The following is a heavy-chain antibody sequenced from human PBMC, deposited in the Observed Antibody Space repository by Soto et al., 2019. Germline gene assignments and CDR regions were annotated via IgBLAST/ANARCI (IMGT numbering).Heavy chain of an antibody. D-gene: IGHD3-10*01. CDR2: IYYSGST. V-gene: IGHV4-30-4*08. CDR1: GGSISSGGYY. J-gene: IGHJ4*02. CDR3: ARVGTMVRGVLDY. Sequence: SETLSLTCTVSGGSISSGGYYWNWIRQHPGKGLEWIGYIYYSGSTYYNPSLKSRVTISVDTSKNQFSLKLSSVTAADTAVYYCARVGTMVRGVLDYWGQGTLVTVSS.